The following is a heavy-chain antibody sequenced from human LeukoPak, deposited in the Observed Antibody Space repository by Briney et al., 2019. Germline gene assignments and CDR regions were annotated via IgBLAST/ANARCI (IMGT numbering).Heavy chain of an antibody. D-gene: IGHD3-22*01. Sequence: PGGSLRLACAASGFTFSSYSMNWVRQAPAKGLEWVSSISSSSIYIYYADSVKGRFTISRDNAKNSLYLQMNSLRAEDTAVYYCARVLGYYDSSGYYYSAGCFDYWGQGTLVTVSS. CDR1: GFTFSSYS. CDR2: ISSSSIYI. J-gene: IGHJ4*02. V-gene: IGHV3-21*01. CDR3: ARVLGYYDSSGYYYSAGCFDY.